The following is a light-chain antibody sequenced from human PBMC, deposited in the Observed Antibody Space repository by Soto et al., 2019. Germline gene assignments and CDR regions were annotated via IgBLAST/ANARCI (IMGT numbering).Light chain of an antibody. V-gene: IGKV3-20*01. CDR2: GAS. Sequence: DIVLTQSPGTLSLSPGERATLSCRAIQSVPSSYLAWYQQKPGQAPRLLIYGASSRATGIPVRFSGSGSGTDFTLTISRLEPEDFAVYYCQRYGASTTFGQGTKVDIK. J-gene: IGKJ1*01. CDR1: QSVPSSY. CDR3: QRYGASTT.